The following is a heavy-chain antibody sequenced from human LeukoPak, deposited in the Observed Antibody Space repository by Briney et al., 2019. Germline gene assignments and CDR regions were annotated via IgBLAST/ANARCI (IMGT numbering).Heavy chain of an antibody. D-gene: IGHD3-3*01. V-gene: IGHV1-69*05. J-gene: IGHJ6*03. CDR2: IIPIFGTA. CDR3: ARSKYYDFWSGPYPIYYYYYYMDV. CDR1: GGTSSSYA. Sequence: ASVKVSCKASGGTSSSYAISWVRQAPGQGLEWMGGIIPIFGTANYAQKFQGRVTITTDESTSTAYMELSSLRSEDTAVYYCARSKYYDFWSGPYPIYYYYYYMDVWGKGTTVTVSS.